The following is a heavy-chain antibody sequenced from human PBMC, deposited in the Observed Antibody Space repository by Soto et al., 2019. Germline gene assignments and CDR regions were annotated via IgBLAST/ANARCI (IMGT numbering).Heavy chain of an antibody. CDR2: IIPIFGTA. CDR3: ASARNYDILTGYLCYFDY. Sequence: ASVKVSCKASGGTFSSYAISWVRQAPRQGLEWMGGIIPIFGTANYAQKFQGRVTITADKSTSTAYMELSSLRSEDTAVYYCASARNYDILTGYLCYFDYSGQGTLVTVSS. V-gene: IGHV1-69*06. CDR1: GGTFSSYA. J-gene: IGHJ4*02. D-gene: IGHD3-9*01.